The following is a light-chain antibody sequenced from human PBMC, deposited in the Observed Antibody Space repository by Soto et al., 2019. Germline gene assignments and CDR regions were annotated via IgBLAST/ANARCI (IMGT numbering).Light chain of an antibody. CDR1: SSNIGAGYD. Sequence: QSVLTQPPSVSGAPGQRVTISRTGSSSNIGAGYDVHWYQQLPGTAPKLLIYGNSNRPSGVPDRFSVSKSGTSASLAITGLQAEDEADYYCQSYDSSLSGWVFGGGAKLTVL. V-gene: IGLV1-40*01. CDR3: QSYDSSLSGWV. CDR2: GNS. J-gene: IGLJ3*02.